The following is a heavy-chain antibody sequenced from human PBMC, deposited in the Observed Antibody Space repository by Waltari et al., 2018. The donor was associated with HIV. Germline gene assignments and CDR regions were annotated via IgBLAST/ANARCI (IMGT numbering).Heavy chain of an antibody. CDR1: GDSVSSNSAA. Sequence: QVQLQQSGPGLVKPSQTLSLTCAIPGDSVSSNSAAWNWLRQSPSRGLEWLGRTYYRSKWYNDYAVSVKSRITINPDTSKNQFSLQLNSVTPEDTAVYYCARAGWLHRRDAFDIWGQGTMVTVSS. CDR2: TYYRSKWYN. V-gene: IGHV6-1*01. J-gene: IGHJ3*02. CDR3: ARAGWLHRRDAFDI. D-gene: IGHD5-12*01.